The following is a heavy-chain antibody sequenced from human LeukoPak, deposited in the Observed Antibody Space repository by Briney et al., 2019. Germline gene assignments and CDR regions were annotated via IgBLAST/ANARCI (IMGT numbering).Heavy chain of an antibody. Sequence: SETLSLTCTVSGGSISSYHWSWIRQPPGKGLEWIGYIYYSGSTNHNPSLKSRVTISVDTSKNQFSLKLSSVTAADTAVYYCASAYYYGSGSYAFDIWGQGTMVTVSS. CDR2: IYYSGST. V-gene: IGHV4-59*01. CDR1: GGSISSYH. D-gene: IGHD3-10*01. CDR3: ASAYYYGSGSYAFDI. J-gene: IGHJ3*02.